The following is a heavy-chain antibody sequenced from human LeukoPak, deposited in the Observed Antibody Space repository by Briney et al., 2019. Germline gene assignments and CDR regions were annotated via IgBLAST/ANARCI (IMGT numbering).Heavy chain of an antibody. D-gene: IGHD1-26*01. CDR1: GGTFSSYA. V-gene: IGHV1-69*13. Sequence: GASVKVSCKASGGTFSSYAISWVRQAPGQGLEWMGGIIPIFGTANYAQKFQGRVTITADESTSTAYMELSSLRSEDTAVYYCARDRWSGSYLGDYWGQGTLVTVSS. CDR3: ARDRWSGSYLGDY. CDR2: IIPIFGTA. J-gene: IGHJ4*02.